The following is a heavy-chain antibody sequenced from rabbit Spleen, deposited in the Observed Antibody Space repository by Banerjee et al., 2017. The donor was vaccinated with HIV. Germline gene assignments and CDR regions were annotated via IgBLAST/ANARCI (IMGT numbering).Heavy chain of an antibody. Sequence: QLEESAGGLVQPGGSLKLSCKASGFTLSSYYMNWVRQAPGKGLEWIGYIDPVFGITYYANWVNGRFSISRENAQNTVLLQMTSLTAADTATYFCARDGAGGSYFALWGPGTLVT. J-gene: IGHJ4*01. CDR3: ARDGAGGSYFAL. V-gene: IGHV1S7*01. CDR2: IDPVFGIT. CDR1: GFTLSSYY. D-gene: IGHD8-1*01.